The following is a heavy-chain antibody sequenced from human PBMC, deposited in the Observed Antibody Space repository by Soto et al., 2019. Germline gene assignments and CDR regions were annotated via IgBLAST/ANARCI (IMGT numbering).Heavy chain of an antibody. D-gene: IGHD1-20*01. CDR2: INHSGST. CDR3: ATSQKGYNWNYFDH. Sequence: TLSLSFSGYGGSFSSNYFRWLRQPPGKGLEWIGEINHSGSTNYNPSLKSRVTISVDTSKNQFSLKVSGVSAADTAVYYCATSQKGYNWNYFDHWGQGSLVTSPQ. CDR1: GGSFSSNY. V-gene: IGHV4-34*01. J-gene: IGHJ4*02.